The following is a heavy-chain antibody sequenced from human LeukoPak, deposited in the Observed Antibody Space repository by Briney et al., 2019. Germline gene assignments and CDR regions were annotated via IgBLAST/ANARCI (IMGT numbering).Heavy chain of an antibody. Sequence: SETLSLTCTVSGGSISSSSYYWGWIRQPPGKGLEWIGSIYYSGSTYYNPSLKSRVTISVDTSKNQFSLKLSSVTAADTAVYYCARGRLLYDYWGQGTLVTVSS. CDR3: ARGRLLYDY. CDR1: GGSISSSSYY. CDR2: IYYSGST. D-gene: IGHD5-18*01. J-gene: IGHJ4*02. V-gene: IGHV4-39*07.